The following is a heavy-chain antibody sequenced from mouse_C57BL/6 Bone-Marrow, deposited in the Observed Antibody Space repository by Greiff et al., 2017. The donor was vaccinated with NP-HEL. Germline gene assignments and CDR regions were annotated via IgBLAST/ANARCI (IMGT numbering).Heavy chain of an antibody. Sequence: EVQLQQSGAELVKPGASVKLSCTASGFNIKDYYMHWVKQRNEQGLEWIGRLDPEDGDTKSAPKFPGKATITADTSSNPAYLQLSSLTSEYTAVYYCARDGYNWYFDVWGTGTTVTVSS. CDR2: LDPEDGDT. J-gene: IGHJ1*03. D-gene: IGHD2-3*01. V-gene: IGHV14-2*01. CDR3: ARDGYNWYFDV. CDR1: GFNIKDYY.